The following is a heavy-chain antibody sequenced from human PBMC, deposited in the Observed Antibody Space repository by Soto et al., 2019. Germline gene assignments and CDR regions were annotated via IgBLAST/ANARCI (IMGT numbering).Heavy chain of an antibody. J-gene: IGHJ2*01. CDR2: ITPFFGTA. CDR3: AQTLGLAVAAPVRFDL. V-gene: IGHV1-69*12. CDR1: GGTFSNYA. Sequence: QVQLVQSGAEVKKPGSSVKVSCKASGGTFSNYAISWVRQAPGQGLEWMGGITPFFGTANYAQKFQGRVTITADESMSTAYMELSRLRSEDTAVYYCAQTLGLAVAAPVRFDLWGRGTLVTVSS. D-gene: IGHD6-19*01.